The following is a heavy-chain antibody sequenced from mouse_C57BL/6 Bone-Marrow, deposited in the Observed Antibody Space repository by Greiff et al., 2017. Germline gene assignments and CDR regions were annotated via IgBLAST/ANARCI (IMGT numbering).Heavy chain of an antibody. D-gene: IGHD2-4*01. CDR1: GFSLTSYG. CDR3: ARLYYDYDPAWFAY. CDR2: IWSGGST. Sequence: VQLQESGPGLVQPSQSLSITCTVSGFSLTSYGVHWVRQSPGKGLEWLGVIWSGGSTDYNAAFISRLSISKDNSKSQVFFKRNSLQADDTAIYYFARLYYDYDPAWFAYWGQGTLVTVSA. V-gene: IGHV2-2*01. J-gene: IGHJ3*01.